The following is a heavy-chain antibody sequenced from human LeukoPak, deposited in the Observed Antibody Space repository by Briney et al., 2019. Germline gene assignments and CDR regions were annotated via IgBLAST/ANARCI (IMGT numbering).Heavy chain of an antibody. CDR3: ARHRYYDSSGYYLDY. CDR2: INHSGST. J-gene: IGHJ4*02. CDR1: GGSFSGYY. Sequence: PSETLSLTCAVYGGSFSGYYWSWIRQPPGKGPEWIGEINHSGSTNYNPSLKSRVTISVDTSKNQFSLKLSSVTAADTAVYYCARHRYYDSSGYYLDYWGQGTLVTVSS. D-gene: IGHD3-22*01. V-gene: IGHV4-34*01.